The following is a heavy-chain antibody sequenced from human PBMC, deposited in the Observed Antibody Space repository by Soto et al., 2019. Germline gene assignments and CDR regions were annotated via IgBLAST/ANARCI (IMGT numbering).Heavy chain of an antibody. V-gene: IGHV5-51*01. Sequence: PGESLKISCKGSGYSFTSYWIGWVRQMPGKDLEWMGIIYPGDSDTRYSPSFQGQVTISADKSISTAYLQWSSLKASDTAMYYCARRVTFGGVITRSGFDYWGQGTLVTVSS. J-gene: IGHJ4*02. CDR3: ARRVTFGGVITRSGFDY. D-gene: IGHD3-16*02. CDR1: GYSFTSYW. CDR2: IYPGDSDT.